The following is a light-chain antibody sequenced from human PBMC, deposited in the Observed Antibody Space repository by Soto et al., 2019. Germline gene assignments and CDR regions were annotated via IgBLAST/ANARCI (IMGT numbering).Light chain of an antibody. CDR2: GAS. CDR3: LQYHNLWA. V-gene: IGKV3-20*01. J-gene: IGKJ1*01. CDR1: QSVSSSY. Sequence: EVVLTQSPGTMSLSPGARAPLPFRASQSVSSSYLAWYQQKPGQAPRLLIFGASKRATGIPDRFSGGGSGTEFTLTISSLQSEDFTVYSCLQYHNLWAFGQGTKVDIK.